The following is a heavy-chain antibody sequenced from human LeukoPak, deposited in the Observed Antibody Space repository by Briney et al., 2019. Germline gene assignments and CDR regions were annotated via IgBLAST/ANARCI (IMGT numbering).Heavy chain of an antibody. CDR3: ARGEYYYDGGY. J-gene: IGHJ4*02. Sequence: GGSLRLSCAVSGFTFNNYWASWVRQAPGKGLEWVANVNQDGSQKYYVDSVGGRFTISRDNAKNSLYLQMNSLRVEDTAVYYCARGEYYYDGGYWGQGTLVTVSS. D-gene: IGHD3-22*01. V-gene: IGHV3-7*03. CDR1: GFTFNNYW. CDR2: VNQDGSQK.